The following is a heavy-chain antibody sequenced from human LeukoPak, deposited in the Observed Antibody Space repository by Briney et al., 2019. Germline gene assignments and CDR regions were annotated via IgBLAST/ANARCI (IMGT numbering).Heavy chain of an antibody. CDR2: IYSGGST. CDR3: ARDPPDYGGNSGVNY. CDR1: GFTFSDYY. Sequence: GGSLRLSCAASGFTFSDYYMSWVRQAPGKGLEWVSVIYSGGSTYYADSVKGRFTISRDNSKNTLYLQMNSLRAEDTAVYYCARDPPDYGGNSGVNYWGQGTLVTVSS. J-gene: IGHJ4*02. D-gene: IGHD4-23*01. V-gene: IGHV3-66*01.